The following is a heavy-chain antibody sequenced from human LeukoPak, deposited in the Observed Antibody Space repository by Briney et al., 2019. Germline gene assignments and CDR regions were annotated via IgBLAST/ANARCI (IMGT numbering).Heavy chain of an antibody. CDR2: TRNKANSHTT. D-gene: IGHD3-10*01. Sequence: GGSLRLSCAASGFTFSDHYMDWVRQAPGKGLEWVGRTRNKANSHTTEYAASVKGRFTISRDDSKSSLYLQMNSLKTEDTAVYYCARADGSGSYYLPYYGMDVWGQGTTVTVSS. CDR3: ARADGSGSYYLPYYGMDV. J-gene: IGHJ6*02. V-gene: IGHV3-72*01. CDR1: GFTFSDHY.